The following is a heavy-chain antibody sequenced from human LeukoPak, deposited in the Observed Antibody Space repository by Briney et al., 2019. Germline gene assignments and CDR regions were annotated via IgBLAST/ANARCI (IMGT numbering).Heavy chain of an antibody. CDR3: ARDLWADYYDSSGYYNY. CDR1: GYTFTSYG. CDR2: ISAYNGNT. Sequence: ASVKVSCKASGYTFTSYGISWVRQAPGQGLEWMGWISAYNGNTNYAQKLQGRVTMTTDTSTSTAYMELRSLRSDDTAVYYCARDLWADYYDSSGYYNYWGQGTLVTVSS. D-gene: IGHD3-22*01. J-gene: IGHJ4*02. V-gene: IGHV1-18*01.